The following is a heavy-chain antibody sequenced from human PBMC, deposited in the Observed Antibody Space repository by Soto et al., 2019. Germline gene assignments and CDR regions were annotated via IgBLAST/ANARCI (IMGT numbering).Heavy chain of an antibody. J-gene: IGHJ4*02. CDR2: IIPMLGMS. CDR1: GDTFNFYT. Sequence: QVQLVQSGAELKKPGSSVKVSCKASGDTFNFYTISWVRQAPGQGLEWMGRIIPMLGMSNYAQKFQDRVTIIADKSTSTAYMQLSSLRSEDTAIYYCATSYGSGSRPFDYWGQGTLVTVSS. CDR3: ATSYGSGSRPFDY. V-gene: IGHV1-69*02. D-gene: IGHD3-10*01.